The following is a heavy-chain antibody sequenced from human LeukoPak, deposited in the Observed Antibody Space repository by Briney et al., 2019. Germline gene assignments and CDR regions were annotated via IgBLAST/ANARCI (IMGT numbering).Heavy chain of an antibody. CDR2: IYYSGST. J-gene: IGHJ4*02. D-gene: IGHD5-24*01. V-gene: IGHV4-39*01. CDR3: ARPNLLEMATIDY. CDR1: GGSISSSSYY. Sequence: SETLSLTCXVSGGSISSSSYYWGWIRQPPGKGLEWIGSIYYSGSTYYNPSLKSRVTISVDTSKNQFSLKLSSVTAADTAVYYCARPNLLEMATIDYWGQGTLVTVSS.